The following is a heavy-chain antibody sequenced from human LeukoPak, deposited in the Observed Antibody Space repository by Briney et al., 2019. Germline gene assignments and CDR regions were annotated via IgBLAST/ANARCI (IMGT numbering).Heavy chain of an antibody. CDR2: ISSSSSYI. CDR1: GFTFSSYS. Sequence: GGSLRLSCAASGFTFSSYSMNWVRQAPGKGLEWVSSISSSSSYIYYADSVKGRFAISRDNAKNSLYLQMNSLRAEDTAVYYCARRDYYYYYMDVWGKGTTVTVSS. CDR3: ARRDYYYYYMDV. V-gene: IGHV3-21*01. J-gene: IGHJ6*03.